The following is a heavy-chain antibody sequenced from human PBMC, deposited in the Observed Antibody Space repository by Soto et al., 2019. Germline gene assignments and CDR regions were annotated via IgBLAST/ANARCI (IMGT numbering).Heavy chain of an antibody. CDR1: GFTFSNAW. J-gene: IGHJ6*02. V-gene: IGHV3-15*07. CDR3: TTLADGSSWSMRLHYYYGMDV. CDR2: IKSKTDGGTT. Sequence: EVQLVESGGGLVKPGGSLRLSCAASGFTFSNAWMNWVRQAPGKGLEWVGRIKSKTDGGTTDYAAPVKGRFTISRDDSKNTLYLQMNSLKTEDTAVYYCTTLADGSSWSMRLHYYYGMDVWGQGTTVTVSS. D-gene: IGHD6-13*01.